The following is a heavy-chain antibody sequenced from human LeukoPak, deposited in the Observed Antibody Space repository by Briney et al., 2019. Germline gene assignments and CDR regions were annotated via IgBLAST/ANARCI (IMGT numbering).Heavy chain of an antibody. CDR3: ARDSGSGWYPYYYYYYGMDV. Sequence: GGSLRLSCAASGFTFSSYGMHWVRQAPGKGLEWVAVIWYDGSNKYYADSVKGRFTISRDNSKNTLYLQMNSLRAEDTAVYYCARDSGSGWYPYYYYYYGMDVWGQGTTVTVSS. D-gene: IGHD6-19*01. CDR1: GFTFSSYG. V-gene: IGHV3-33*01. CDR2: IWYDGSNK. J-gene: IGHJ6*02.